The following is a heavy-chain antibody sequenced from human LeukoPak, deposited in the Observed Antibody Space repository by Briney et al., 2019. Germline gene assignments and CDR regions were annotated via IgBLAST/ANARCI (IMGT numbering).Heavy chain of an antibody. CDR3: ARDRSSYEYYFDH. Sequence: PGRSLRLSCAASGFTFSNYAMHWVRQAPGKGLEWVAVISYDGTNKYYADSVKGRCTISRDNSKNTLYLQMNSLRAEDTAVFYCARDRSSYEYYFDHWGQGTLVTVSS. CDR2: ISYDGTNK. D-gene: IGHD5-12*01. V-gene: IGHV3-30-3*01. J-gene: IGHJ4*02. CDR1: GFTFSNYA.